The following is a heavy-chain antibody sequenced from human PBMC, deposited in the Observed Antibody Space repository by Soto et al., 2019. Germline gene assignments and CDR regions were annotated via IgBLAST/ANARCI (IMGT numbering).Heavy chain of an antibody. Sequence: QVQLVQSGAEVKTPGSSVRVSCKASGGTFSSYTFNWVRQSPGQWLEWMAGIIPRFGTRNYAATLQGRVTIIADESASPAYLELRSLRAEGKSVYYCARGRGMYNSGRSELDQWGQGTLVAVSS. CDR1: GGTFSSYT. J-gene: IGHJ4*02. V-gene: IGHV1-69*01. CDR2: IIPRFGTR. CDR3: ARGRGMYNSGRSELDQ. D-gene: IGHD3-22*01.